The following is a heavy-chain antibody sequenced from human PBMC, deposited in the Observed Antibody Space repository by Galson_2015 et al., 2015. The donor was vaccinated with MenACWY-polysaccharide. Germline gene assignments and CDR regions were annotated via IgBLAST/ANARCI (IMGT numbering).Heavy chain of an antibody. V-gene: IGHV3-74*01. D-gene: IGHD2-21*02. J-gene: IGHJ3*01. Sequence: SLRLSCAASGFTFGTYWMHWVRQAPGEGLEWVSRINTDGSSTSYADSVKGRFTVSRDNAKNTVYLQMNSLRAEDTAVYYCARDPHCGAGCSIHDAFDVWGQGTKVTVSS. CDR1: GFTFGTYW. CDR2: INTDGSST. CDR3: ARDPHCGAGCSIHDAFDV.